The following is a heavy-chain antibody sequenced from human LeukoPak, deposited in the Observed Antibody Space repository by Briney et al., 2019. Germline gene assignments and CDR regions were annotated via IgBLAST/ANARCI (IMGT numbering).Heavy chain of an antibody. CDR1: GFTFSSYS. CDR2: ISSSSSYI. V-gene: IGHV3-21*01. CDR3: ARGPDIAVAGTNWSDP. D-gene: IGHD6-19*01. Sequence: GGSLRLSCAASGFTFSSYSMNWVRQAPGKGLEWVSSISSSSSYIYYADSVKGRFTISRDNAKNSLYLQMNSLRAEDTAVYYCARGPDIAVAGTNWSDPWGQGTLVTVSS. J-gene: IGHJ5*02.